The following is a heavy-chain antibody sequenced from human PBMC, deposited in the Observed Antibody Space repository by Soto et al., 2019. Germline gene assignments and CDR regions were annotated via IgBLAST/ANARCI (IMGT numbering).Heavy chain of an antibody. Sequence: GGSLRLSCAASGFTFSDYYISWIRQAPGKGLEWVSYISSSGSTIYYADSVKGRFTISRDNAKNSLYLQMNSLRAEDTAVYYCARVGLPKNYDILTGYYYYGMDVWGQGTTVTVSS. J-gene: IGHJ6*02. CDR1: GFTFSDYY. D-gene: IGHD3-9*01. CDR2: ISSSGSTI. CDR3: ARVGLPKNYDILTGYYYYGMDV. V-gene: IGHV3-11*01.